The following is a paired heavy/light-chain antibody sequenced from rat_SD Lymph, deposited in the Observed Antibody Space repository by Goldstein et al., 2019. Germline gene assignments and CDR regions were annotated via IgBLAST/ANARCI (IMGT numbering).Light chain of an antibody. CDR2: GAS. V-gene: IGKV3S5*01. CDR1: ESVRSS. CDR3: QQSRNDPLT. Sequence: DIVLTQSPALAVSLGQRATISCRASESVRSSMHWYQQKSGQQPKLLIYGASNLASGVPARFSGSGSGTDFTFTIDPVEADDIATYYCQQSRNDPLTFGSGTKLEIK. J-gene: IGKJ5*01.
Heavy chain of an antibody. CDR2: ISSSSSYI. J-gene: IGHJ2*01. CDR1: GFTFSNYG. CDR3: ARHVALLTTVGPLDY. Sequence: EVQLVESGGGLVQPGRSLKLSCLASGFTFSNYGMNWIRQAPGKGLEWVASISSSSSYIYYADTVKGRFTISRDNAKNTLYLQMTSLRSEDTALYYCARHVALLTTVGPLDYWGQGVMVTVSS. V-gene: IGHV5-34*01. D-gene: IGHD1-3*01.